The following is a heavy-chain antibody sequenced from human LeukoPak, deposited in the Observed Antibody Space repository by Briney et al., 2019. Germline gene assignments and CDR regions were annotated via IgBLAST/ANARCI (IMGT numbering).Heavy chain of an antibody. Sequence: PGGSLRLSCAASGFTFDDYAMHWVRQAPGKGLEWVSGISWNSGSIGYADSVKGRFTISRDYAKNSLYLQMNSLRAEDTALYYCAKVSPDYCSSTSCYMGNFDYWGQGTLVTVSS. D-gene: IGHD2-2*02. J-gene: IGHJ4*02. CDR2: ISWNSGSI. CDR3: AKVSPDYCSSTSCYMGNFDY. CDR1: GFTFDDYA. V-gene: IGHV3-9*01.